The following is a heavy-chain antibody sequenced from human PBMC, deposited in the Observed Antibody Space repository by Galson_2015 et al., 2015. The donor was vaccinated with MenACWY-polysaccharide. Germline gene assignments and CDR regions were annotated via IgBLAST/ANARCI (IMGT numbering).Heavy chain of an antibody. CDR1: GGSVSSSSYY. D-gene: IGHD5-12*01. Sequence: ETLSLTCTVSGGSVSSSSYYWGWIRQPPGKGLEWIGTIYYGGSTYYNPSLKSRVTISVDTSKNQFSLKLTSVTAADTAVYYCARQGGSGRSHDYWGQGTLVTVSS. CDR3: ARQGGSGRSHDY. J-gene: IGHJ4*02. V-gene: IGHV4-39*01. CDR2: IYYGGST.